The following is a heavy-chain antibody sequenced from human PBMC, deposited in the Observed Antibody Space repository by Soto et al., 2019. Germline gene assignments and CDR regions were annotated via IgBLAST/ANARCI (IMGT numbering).Heavy chain of an antibody. D-gene: IGHD3-3*01. CDR1: GFTFSDYY. CDR2: ISSSSSYT. J-gene: IGHJ4*02. Sequence: SGGSLRLSCAASGFTFSDYYMSWIRQAPGKGLEWVSYISSSSSYTNYADSVKGRFTISRDNAKNSLYLQMNSLRAEDTAVYYCARDGPGFLRSGPTYFDYWGRGTLVTVSS. V-gene: IGHV3-11*06. CDR3: ARDGPGFLRSGPTYFDY.